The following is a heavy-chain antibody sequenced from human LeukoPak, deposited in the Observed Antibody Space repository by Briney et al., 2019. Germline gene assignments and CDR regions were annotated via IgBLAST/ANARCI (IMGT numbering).Heavy chain of an antibody. CDR1: GFNFDDYA. J-gene: IGHJ6*04. V-gene: IGHV3-43D*03. D-gene: IGHD3-10*02. CDR2: ITFYGDYT. Sequence: GGSLRLSCAASGFNFDDYAMNWVRQAPGKGLEWVSLITFYGDYTYYADSVKGRFTISIDNDKNSIYLQMNSLRAEDTAVYYCAELGITMIGGVWGKGTTVTISS. CDR3: AELGITMIGGV.